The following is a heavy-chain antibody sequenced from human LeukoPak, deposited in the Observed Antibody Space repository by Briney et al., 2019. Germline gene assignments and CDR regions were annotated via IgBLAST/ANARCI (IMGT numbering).Heavy chain of an antibody. CDR3: ATSYSTYYYDSSGYYYVG. Sequence: TSQTLSLTCTVSAGSISSGSYYWSWIRQPAGKGLEWIGRIYTSGSTNYNPSLKSRVTISVDMSKNQFSLKLSSVTAADTAVYYCATSYSTYYYDSSGYYYVGWGQGTLVTVSS. J-gene: IGHJ4*02. V-gene: IGHV4-61*02. D-gene: IGHD3-22*01. CDR2: IYTSGST. CDR1: AGSISSGSYY.